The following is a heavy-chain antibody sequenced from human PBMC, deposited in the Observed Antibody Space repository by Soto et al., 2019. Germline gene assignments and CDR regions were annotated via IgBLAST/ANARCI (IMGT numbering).Heavy chain of an antibody. CDR3: ARHLSHLKPGWFDP. CDR1: GFTFSSYA. V-gene: IGHV3-30-3*01. CDR2: ISDDGSDK. Sequence: QVQLVESGGSVVQPGRSLRLSCAASGFTFSSYAMHWVRQAPGKGLEWVALISDDGSDKYYADSVKGRFTIYRDNSKSELYLQMNSLRPDDTAVYYCARHLSHLKPGWFDPWGQGTLVTVSS. J-gene: IGHJ5*02.